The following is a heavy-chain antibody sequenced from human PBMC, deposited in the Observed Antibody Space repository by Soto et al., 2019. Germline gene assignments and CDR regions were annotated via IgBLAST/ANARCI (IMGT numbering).Heavy chain of an antibody. CDR2: IHSSGNT. J-gene: IGHJ6*02. CDR3: VRELCYGSGSRPYGVDV. CDR1: GFPVRSNY. D-gene: IGHD3-10*01. V-gene: IGHV3-53*01. Sequence: PGESLRLSCAVSGFPVRSNYMRWVRQAPAKGLEWVSLIHSSGNTQYTDSVRGRFTISRDNSKNTLFLQMTSLTAEDTAVYYCVRELCYGSGSRPYGVDVWGQGTMVTVSS.